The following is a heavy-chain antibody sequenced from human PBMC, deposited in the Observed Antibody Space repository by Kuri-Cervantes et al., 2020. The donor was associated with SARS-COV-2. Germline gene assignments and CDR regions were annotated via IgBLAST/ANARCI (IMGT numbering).Heavy chain of an antibody. D-gene: IGHD7-27*01. V-gene: IGHV3-7*01. CDR1: GFTFSSHC. Sequence: GGSLRLSCTASGFTFSSHCMSWVRQAPGKGLEWVANIKEDGSEKHYVDSVKGRFTISRDNAKNSLYLQMNSLRAEDTAVFYCARGDQELGMVWYFDLWGRGTLVTVSS. CDR3: ARGDQELGMVWYFDL. J-gene: IGHJ2*01. CDR2: IKEDGSEK.